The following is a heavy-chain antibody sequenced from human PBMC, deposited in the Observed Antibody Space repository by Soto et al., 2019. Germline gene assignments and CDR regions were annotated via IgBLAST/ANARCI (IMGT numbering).Heavy chain of an antibody. CDR3: ARDTLSSSWNHYCYYGMDV. V-gene: IGHV3-21*01. D-gene: IGHD6-13*01. CDR2: ISSSSSYR. CDR1: GFTFSSYS. J-gene: IGHJ6*02. Sequence: EVPLVESGGGLVKPGGSLRLSCAASGFTFSSYSMNWVRQAPGKGLEWVSSISSSSSYRYYADSVKGRFTISRDNAKNSLYLQMNSLRAEDTAVYYCARDTLSSSWNHYCYYGMDVWGQGTTVTVSS.